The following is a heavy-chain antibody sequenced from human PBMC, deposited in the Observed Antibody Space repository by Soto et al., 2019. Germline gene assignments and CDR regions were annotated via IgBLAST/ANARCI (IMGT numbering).Heavy chain of an antibody. D-gene: IGHD3-10*01. CDR1: GCSLNSYA. Sequence: WRSMRLPWAASGCSLNSYAMPLVRQATGKGLEYVSAISSNGGSTCYANSVKGRFTISRDNSKNTLYLQMGSLRAEDMAVYYCARATSLTITMVWGAHNDYWGQGTLVTVSS. CDR3: ARATSLTITMVWGAHNDY. CDR2: ISSNGGST. V-gene: IGHV3-64*01. J-gene: IGHJ4*02.